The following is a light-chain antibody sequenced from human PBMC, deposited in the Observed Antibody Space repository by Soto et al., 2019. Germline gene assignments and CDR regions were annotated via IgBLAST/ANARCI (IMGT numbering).Light chain of an antibody. V-gene: IGLV2-8*01. CDR1: SSDVGGYNY. J-gene: IGLJ1*01. CDR2: EVS. Sequence: QSALTQPPSASGPPGQSVTISCTGTSSDVGGYNYVSWYQQHPGKAPKLMIYEVSKRPSGVPDRFSGSKSGNTASLTVSGLQAEDEADYYCSSYAGSNQYVFGTGTKLTVL. CDR3: SSYAGSNQYV.